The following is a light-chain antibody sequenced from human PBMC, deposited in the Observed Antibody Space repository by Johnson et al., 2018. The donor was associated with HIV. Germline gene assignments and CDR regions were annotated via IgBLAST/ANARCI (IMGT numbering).Light chain of an antibody. CDR3: GAWDSSLGAGLYV. CDR2: ENN. CDR1: SSNIGNNY. Sequence: QSVLTQPPSVSAAPGQKVTVSCSGSSSNIGNNYVSWYQQVPGTAPKLLIYENNKRPSGIPDRFSGSKSGTSATLGITGLQTGDEADYYCGAWDSSLGAGLYVFGTGTEVTGL. V-gene: IGLV1-51*02. J-gene: IGLJ1*01.